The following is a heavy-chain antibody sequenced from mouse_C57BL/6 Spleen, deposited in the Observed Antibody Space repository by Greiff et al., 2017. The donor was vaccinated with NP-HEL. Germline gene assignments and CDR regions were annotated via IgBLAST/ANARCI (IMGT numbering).Heavy chain of an antibody. CDR3: ARDGSRNYAMDY. Sequence: EVKLVESEGGLVQPGSSMKLSCTASGFTFSDYYMAWVSQVPEKGLEWVANINYDGSSTYYLDSLKSRFIISRDNAKNILYLQMSSLKSEDTATYYCARDGSRNYAMDYWGQGTSVTVSS. CDR2: INYDGSST. V-gene: IGHV5-16*01. D-gene: IGHD1-1*01. CDR1: GFTFSDYY. J-gene: IGHJ4*01.